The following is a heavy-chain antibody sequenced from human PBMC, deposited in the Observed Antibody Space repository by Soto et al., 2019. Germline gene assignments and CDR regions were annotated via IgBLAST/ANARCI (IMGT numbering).Heavy chain of an antibody. CDR3: ASLVADSSWYYYGLDV. D-gene: IGHD3-10*01. J-gene: IGHJ6*02. V-gene: IGHV2-26*03. CDR2: IFSNNER. Sequence: QVTLKESGPVLVKATETLTLTCSISGFSLTTGRMGVSWIRQPPGKALEWLAHIFSNNERSYTTSLQNRLSISADNSKRQVVLTMTDVGPVDTATYFCASLVADSSWYYYGLDVWGQGASVTVS. CDR1: GFSLTTGRMG.